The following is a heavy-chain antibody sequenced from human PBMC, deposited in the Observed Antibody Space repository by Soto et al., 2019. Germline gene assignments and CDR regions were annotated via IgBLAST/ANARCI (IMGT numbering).Heavy chain of an antibody. Sequence: SETLSLTCTVSGGSISSYYWSWIRQPPGKGLEWIGYIYYSGSTNYNPSLKSRVTMSVDTSKSQFSLKLSSVTAADTAVYYCARDYSYDILTGYYSYYSMDVWGQGTTVTVSS. J-gene: IGHJ6*02. D-gene: IGHD3-9*01. V-gene: IGHV4-59*01. CDR2: IYYSGST. CDR3: ARDYSYDILTGYYSYYSMDV. CDR1: GGSISSYY.